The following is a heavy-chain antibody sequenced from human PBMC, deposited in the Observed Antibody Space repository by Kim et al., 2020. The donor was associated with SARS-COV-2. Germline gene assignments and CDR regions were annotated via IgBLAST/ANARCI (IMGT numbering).Heavy chain of an antibody. CDR3: SAYCSGGSCP. CDR2: IRNKANSYAT. CDR1: GSTFSGSS. D-gene: IGHD2-15*01. J-gene: IGHJ5*02. V-gene: IGHV3-73*01. Sequence: GGSLRLSCAASGSTFSGSSMHWVRQASGKGLEWVGRIRNKANSYATAYAASVKGRFTISRDDSKNTAYLQMNSLKTEDTAVYYCSAYCSGGSCPWGQGTL.